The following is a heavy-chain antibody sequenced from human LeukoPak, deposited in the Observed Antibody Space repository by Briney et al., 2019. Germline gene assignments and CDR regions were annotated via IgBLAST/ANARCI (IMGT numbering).Heavy chain of an antibody. CDR1: GGFISSYY. Sequence: SETLSLTCTVSGGFISSYYWSWIRQPAGKGLEWIGHIYMTGSTNYNPSLKSRVTMSVDKSKNQFSLKLSSVTAADTAVYYCARDLDYGDYRGDYYYYMDVWGKGTTVTISS. J-gene: IGHJ6*03. CDR2: IYMTGST. CDR3: ARDLDYGDYRGDYYYYMDV. D-gene: IGHD4-17*01. V-gene: IGHV4-4*07.